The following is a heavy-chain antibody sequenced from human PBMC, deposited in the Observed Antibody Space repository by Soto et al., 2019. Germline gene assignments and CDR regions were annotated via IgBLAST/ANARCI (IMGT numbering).Heavy chain of an antibody. CDR2: ISYDGNNK. D-gene: IGHD2-15*01. CDR3: ARAGCDGGTCYTLVGLRYGMDV. V-gene: IGHV3-30-3*01. CDR1: GFTFSNYA. J-gene: IGHJ6*02. Sequence: QVQLVESGGGVVQPGRSLRLSCAASGFTFSNYAMYWVRQAPGKGLEWVAVISYDGNNKYYADSVKGRFTISIDNSKNTLYLQMNSLRAEDTAVYYCARAGCDGGTCYTLVGLRYGMDVWGQGTTVTVSS.